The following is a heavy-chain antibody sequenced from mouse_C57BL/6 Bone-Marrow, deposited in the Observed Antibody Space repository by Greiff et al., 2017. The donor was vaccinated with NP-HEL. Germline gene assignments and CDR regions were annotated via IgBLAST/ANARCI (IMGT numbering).Heavy chain of an antibody. V-gene: IGHV1-82*01. Sequence: QVQLQQSGPELVKPGASVKISCKASGYAFSSSWMNWVTQRPGKGLEWIGRIYPGDGDTNYNGKFKGKATLTADKSSSTAYMQLSSLTSEDSAVYFGARWDYYGSSSGRSYWGQGTLVTVSA. D-gene: IGHD1-1*01. CDR2: IYPGDGDT. CDR1: GYAFSSSW. J-gene: IGHJ3*01. CDR3: ARWDYYGSSSGRSY.